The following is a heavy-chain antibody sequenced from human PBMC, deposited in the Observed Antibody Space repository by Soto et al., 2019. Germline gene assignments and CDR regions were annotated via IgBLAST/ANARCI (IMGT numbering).Heavy chain of an antibody. V-gene: IGHV3-11*01. CDR2: ISSSGNTI. Sequence: QVQLVESGGGLVKPGGSLRLSCAASGFTFSDYYMSWIRQAPGKGLEWVSYISSSGNTIYYADSVKGRFTISRDNAKNSLYLQMNSLRAEDTAVYYCARRRGSGSYYMGVSYYSYMDVWGKGTTVTVSS. J-gene: IGHJ6*03. D-gene: IGHD3-10*01. CDR3: ARRRGSGSYYMGVSYYSYMDV. CDR1: GFTFSDYY.